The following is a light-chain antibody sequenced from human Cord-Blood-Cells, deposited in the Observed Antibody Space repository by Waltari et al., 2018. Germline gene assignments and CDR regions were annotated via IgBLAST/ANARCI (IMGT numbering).Light chain of an antibody. CDR2: YDS. Sequence: SYVLTQPPSVSVAPGKTARITCGGNNIGRQRVHWYQQKPGQAPVLVIYYDSDRPSGIPERFSGSNSGNTATLTISRVEAGDEADYYCQVWDSSSDHWVFGGGTKLTVL. CDR3: QVWDSSSDHWV. V-gene: IGLV3-21*04. J-gene: IGLJ3*02. CDR1: NIGRQR.